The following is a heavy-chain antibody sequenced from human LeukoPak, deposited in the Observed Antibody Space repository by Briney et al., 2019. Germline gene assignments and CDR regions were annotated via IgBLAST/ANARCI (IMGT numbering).Heavy chain of an antibody. CDR2: IYSAGNT. D-gene: IGHD6-19*01. J-gene: IGHJ4*02. CDR3: ARGGTPGYSSGRIDY. CDR1: GFTVSSNY. V-gene: IGHV3-53*04. Sequence: GGSLRLSCVASGFTVSSNYMSWVRQAPGKGLEWASVIYSAGNTYYADSGKGRFTISRHNSKNTLYLQMNSLRVEDTAVYYCARGGTPGYSSGRIDYWGQGTLVSVSS.